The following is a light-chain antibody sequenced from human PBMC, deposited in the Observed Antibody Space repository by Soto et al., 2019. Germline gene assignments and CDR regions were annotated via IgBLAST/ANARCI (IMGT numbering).Light chain of an antibody. Sequence: ETVLTQSPATLSVSPGERATFSCNARQSVTTNLAWYQQKPGQVPRLLIYGAFTRATGIPARFSGSGSGTEFTRSISSLQSEDVAIYHCQQYHSWPHTFGQGTKLEIK. CDR1: QSVTTN. J-gene: IGKJ2*01. CDR2: GAF. V-gene: IGKV3-15*01. CDR3: QQYHSWPHT.